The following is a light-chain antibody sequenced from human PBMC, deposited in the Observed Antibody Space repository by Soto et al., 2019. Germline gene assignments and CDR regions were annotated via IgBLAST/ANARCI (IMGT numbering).Light chain of an antibody. CDR2: EVS. CDR1: SSDVGGYNY. Sequence: QSVLTQPASVSGSPGQSITISCTGTSSDVGGYNYVSWYQQHPGKALKLMIYEVSNRPSGVSNRFSGSKSGNTASLTISGLQAEDEADYYCSSYTSGSTLVFGTGTKVTVL. CDR3: SSYTSGSTLV. J-gene: IGLJ1*01. V-gene: IGLV2-14*01.